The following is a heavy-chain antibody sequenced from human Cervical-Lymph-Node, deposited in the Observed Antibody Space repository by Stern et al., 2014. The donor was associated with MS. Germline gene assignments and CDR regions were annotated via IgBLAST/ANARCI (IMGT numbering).Heavy chain of an antibody. CDR1: GFTFSSSG. V-gene: IGHV3-33*01. D-gene: IGHD4-23*01. CDR2: MWSDGSNR. Sequence: VQLVESGGGVVQPGRSLRLSCAASGFTFSSSGMHWVRQAPGKGLEWLAIMWSDGSNRYYADSVKGRFTISRDNSKNTLYLQMNSLRAEDTAVYYCAREGGNAAEYFQHWGQGTLVTVSS. J-gene: IGHJ1*01. CDR3: AREGGNAAEYFQH.